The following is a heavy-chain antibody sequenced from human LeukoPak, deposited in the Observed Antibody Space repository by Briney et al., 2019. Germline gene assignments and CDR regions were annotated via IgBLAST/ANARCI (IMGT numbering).Heavy chain of an antibody. J-gene: IGHJ4*02. CDR3: AYTGGGY. V-gene: IGHV3-23*01. D-gene: IGHD2-2*02. CDR1: GFTFSSYA. Sequence: GGSLRLSCAASGFTFSSYAMSWVRQAPGRGLEWVSTISGSVVSTYYADSVKGRFTISRDNSNNTVYLQMHSLRAEDTAVYYCAYTGGGYWGQGTLVTVSS. CDR2: ISGSVVST.